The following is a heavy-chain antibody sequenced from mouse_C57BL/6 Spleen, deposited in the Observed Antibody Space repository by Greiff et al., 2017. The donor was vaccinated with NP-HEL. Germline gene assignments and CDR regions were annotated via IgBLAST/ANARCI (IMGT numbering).Heavy chain of an antibody. V-gene: IGHV3-6*01. Sequence: EVKLQESGPGLVKPSQSLSLTCSVTGYSITSGYYWNWIRQFPGNKLEWMGYISYDGSNNYNPSLKNRISITRDTSKNQFFLKLNSVTTEDTATYYCARVTSYWGQGTLVTVSA. D-gene: IGHD2-2*01. CDR1: GYSITSGYY. J-gene: IGHJ3*01. CDR3: ARVTSY. CDR2: ISYDGSN.